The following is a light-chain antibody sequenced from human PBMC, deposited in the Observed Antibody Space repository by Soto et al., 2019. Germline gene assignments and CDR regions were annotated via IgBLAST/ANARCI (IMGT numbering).Light chain of an antibody. CDR1: QSINNW. J-gene: IGKJ4*01. V-gene: IGKV1-5*03. Sequence: DIQMTQSPSTLSASEGDRVTITCRASQSINNWLAWYQQKPGKAPKLLISKASNLKSGVPSRFSGTGSGTEFPLTISRLQPDDFASYYCQQYDSYPFTFGGGTKVEI. CDR3: QQYDSYPFT. CDR2: KAS.